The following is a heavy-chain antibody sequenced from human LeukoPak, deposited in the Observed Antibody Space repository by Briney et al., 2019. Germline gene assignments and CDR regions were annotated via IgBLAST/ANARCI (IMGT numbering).Heavy chain of an antibody. D-gene: IGHD4-11*01. CDR2: ISSAGDA. CDR1: GFTFSSYD. Sequence: GGSLRLSCAASGFTFSSYDMHWVRQAPGKGLEWVSAISSAGDAYYPGSVKGGFTIFRENAKNSLYLQMNSLRAGDTAEYYCERGKVDSNYYYYYGMDVWGQGTTVTVSS. CDR3: ERGKVDSNYYYYYGMDV. V-gene: IGHV3-13*01. J-gene: IGHJ6*02.